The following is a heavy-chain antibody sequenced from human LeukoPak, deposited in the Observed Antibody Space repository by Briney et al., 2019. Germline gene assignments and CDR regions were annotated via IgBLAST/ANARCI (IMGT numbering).Heavy chain of an antibody. V-gene: IGHV3-30*18. D-gene: IGHD3-10*01. CDR1: GFTFSSYG. CDR3: AKDIATMVRGVMSRGYGMDV. CDR2: ISYDGSNK. J-gene: IGHJ6*02. Sequence: GRSLRLSCAASGFTFSSYGMHWVRQAPGKGLEWVAVISYDGSNKYYADSVKGRFTISRDNSKNTLYLQMNSLRAEDTAVYYCAKDIATMVRGVMSRGYGMDVWGQGTTVTVSS.